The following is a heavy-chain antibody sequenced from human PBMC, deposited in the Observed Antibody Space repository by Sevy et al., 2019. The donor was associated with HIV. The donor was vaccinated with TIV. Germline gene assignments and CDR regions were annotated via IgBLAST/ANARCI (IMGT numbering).Heavy chain of an antibody. Sequence: GGSLRLSCAASGFTFSSYGMHWVRQAPGKGLEWVAVISYDGSNKYYADSVKGRFTISRDNAKNSLYLQMNSLRAEDTAVYYCARGKAMVRGTYYFDYWGQGTLVTVSS. CDR3: ARGKAMVRGTYYFDY. D-gene: IGHD3-10*01. J-gene: IGHJ4*02. CDR2: ISYDGSNK. CDR1: GFTFSSYG. V-gene: IGHV3-30*03.